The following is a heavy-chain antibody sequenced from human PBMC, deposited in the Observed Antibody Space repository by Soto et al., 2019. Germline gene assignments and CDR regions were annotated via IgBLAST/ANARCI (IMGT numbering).Heavy chain of an antibody. J-gene: IGHJ6*02. CDR2: ISSNGVTR. CDR1: GFTFSSYV. D-gene: IGHD2-8*01. V-gene: IGHV3-30-3*01. CDR3: ARGDCTNGVCFRQNLYYTMDV. Sequence: GGSLRLSCAASGFTFSSYVMHWVRQAPGKGLEWVAVISSNGVTRYYEDSVKGRFTISRDNSKNSLYLQMDSLGAEDTAVFFCARGDCTNGVCFRQNLYYTMDVWGQGTAVTVSS.